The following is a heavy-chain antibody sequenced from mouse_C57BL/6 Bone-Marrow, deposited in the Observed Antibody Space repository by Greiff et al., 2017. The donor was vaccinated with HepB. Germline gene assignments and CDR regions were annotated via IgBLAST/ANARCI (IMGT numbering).Heavy chain of an antibody. CDR2: INPNYGTT. Sequence: VHVKQSGPELVKPGASVKISCKASGYSFTDYNMNWVKQSNGKSLEWIGVINPNYGTTSYNQKFKGKATLTVDPSSSTAYMQLNSLTSEDSAVYYFHLTGTVIDYWGQGTTLTVSS. J-gene: IGHJ2*01. D-gene: IGHD4-1*01. V-gene: IGHV1-39*01. CDR3: HLTGTVIDY. CDR1: GYSFTDYN.